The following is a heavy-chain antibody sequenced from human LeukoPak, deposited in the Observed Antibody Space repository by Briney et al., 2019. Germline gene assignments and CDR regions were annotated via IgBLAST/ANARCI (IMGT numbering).Heavy chain of an antibody. CDR3: AREAGGYSSGWPYYFDY. V-gene: IGHV3-74*01. D-gene: IGHD6-19*01. CDR2: INSDGSST. Sequence: GGSLRLSCAASGFTFTYYWMHWVRQAPGKGLAWVSRINSDGSSTSYADSVKGRFTISRDNAKNSLYLQMNSLRAEDTAVYYCAREAGGYSSGWPYYFDYWGQGTLVTVSS. CDR1: GFTFTYYW. J-gene: IGHJ4*02.